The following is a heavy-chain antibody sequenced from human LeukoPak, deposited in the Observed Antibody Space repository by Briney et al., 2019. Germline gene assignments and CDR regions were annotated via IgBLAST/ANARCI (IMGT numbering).Heavy chain of an antibody. D-gene: IGHD3-22*01. CDR2: IGGSDGST. CDR3: AKRDSSGSYPYYFDY. V-gene: IGHV3-23*01. Sequence: GGSLRLSCVASGFTFSTHAMIWVRLAPGKGLEWVSAIGGSDGSTYYADSVKGRFTISRDNSKDTLYLQMNSLRAEDTAVYYCAKRDSSGSYPYYFDYWGQGTLVTVSS. J-gene: IGHJ4*02. CDR1: GFTFSTHA.